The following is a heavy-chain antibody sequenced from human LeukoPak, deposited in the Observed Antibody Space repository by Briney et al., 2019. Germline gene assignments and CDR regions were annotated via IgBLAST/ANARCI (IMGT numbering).Heavy chain of an antibody. D-gene: IGHD2-21*02. CDR1: GFTFSSYA. V-gene: IGHV3-23*01. CDR2: ISGSGGST. CDR3: AKDPMTSYYYYYGMDV. J-gene: IGHJ6*02. Sequence: GGSLRPSCAASGFTFSSYAMSWVRQAPGKGLEWVSAISGSGGSTYYADSVKGRFTISRDNSKNTLYLQMNSLRAEDTAVYYCAKDPMTSYYYYYGMDVWGQGTTVTVSS.